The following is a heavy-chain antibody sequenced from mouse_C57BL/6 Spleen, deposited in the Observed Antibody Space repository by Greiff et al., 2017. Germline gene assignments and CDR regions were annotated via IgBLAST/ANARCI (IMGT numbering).Heavy chain of an antibody. J-gene: IGHJ3*01. CDR3: ASRNYGSSPGAY. V-gene: IGHV2-6*01. Sequence: QVQLKESGPGLVAPSQSLSITCTVSGFSLTSYGVDWVRQSPGKGLEWLGVIWGVGSTNYNSALKSRLSISKDNSKSQVFLKMNRLQTDDTAMYYGASRNYGSSPGAYWGQGTLVTVSA. CDR1: GFSLTSYG. D-gene: IGHD1-1*01. CDR2: IWGVGST.